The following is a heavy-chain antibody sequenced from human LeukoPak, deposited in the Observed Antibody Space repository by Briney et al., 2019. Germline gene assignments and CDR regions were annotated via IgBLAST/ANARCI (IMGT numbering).Heavy chain of an antibody. Sequence: GGSLRLSCAASGFTFSSYGMHWVRQAPGKGLEWVAVISFDGSNKYYADSVKGRFTISRDNSKNTLYLQMNSLRAEDTAVYYCAKETSGYLSIWFDCWGQGTQVTVSS. D-gene: IGHD3-3*01. CDR3: AKETSGYLSIWFDC. CDR1: GFTFSSYG. V-gene: IGHV3-30*18. CDR2: ISFDGSNK. J-gene: IGHJ5*01.